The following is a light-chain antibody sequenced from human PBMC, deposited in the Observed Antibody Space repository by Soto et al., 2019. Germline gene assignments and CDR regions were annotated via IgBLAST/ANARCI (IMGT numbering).Light chain of an antibody. CDR1: QSVSSSY. CDR3: QQYVNSPPLYA. J-gene: IGKJ2*01. Sequence: IVLTQSPGTLSLSPGERATLSCRASQSVSSSYLAWYQRKPGQAPRLLIYGASSRATGIPDRFSGSGSGTDFTLTISRLEPEDFAVYYCQQYVNSPPLYAFGQGTKLESK. V-gene: IGKV3-20*01. CDR2: GAS.